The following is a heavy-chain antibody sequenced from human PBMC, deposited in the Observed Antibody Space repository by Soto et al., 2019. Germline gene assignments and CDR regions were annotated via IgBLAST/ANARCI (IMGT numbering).Heavy chain of an antibody. CDR2: ISGSGGST. V-gene: IGHV3-23*01. CDR1: GFTFSSYA. D-gene: IGHD3-3*01. Sequence: GESLRLSCAASGFTFSSYAMSWVRQAPGKGLEWVSAISGSGGSTYYADSVKGRFTISRDNSKNTLYLQMNSLRAEDTAVYFCAKAAGYDFWSGPYWGQGTLVTVSS. J-gene: IGHJ4*02. CDR3: AKAAGYDFWSGPY.